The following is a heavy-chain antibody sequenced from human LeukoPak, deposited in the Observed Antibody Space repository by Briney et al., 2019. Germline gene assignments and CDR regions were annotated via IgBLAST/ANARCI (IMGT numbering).Heavy chain of an antibody. CDR2: ISSSSSDI. J-gene: IGHJ3*02. CDR1: GFTFSGYS. D-gene: IGHD6-6*01. Sequence: GGSLRLSCAASGFTFSGYSMNWVRQAPGKGLEWVSSISSSSSDIYYADSVKGRFTISRDNAKNSLYLQMNSLRAGDTAVYYCARGFEYSSSSEAFDIWGQGTMVTVSS. V-gene: IGHV3-21*01. CDR3: ARGFEYSSSSEAFDI.